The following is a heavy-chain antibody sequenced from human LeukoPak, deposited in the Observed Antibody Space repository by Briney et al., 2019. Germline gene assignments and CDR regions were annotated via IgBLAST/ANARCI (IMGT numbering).Heavy chain of an antibody. J-gene: IGHJ4*02. V-gene: IGHV1-2*02. CDR1: GYTFTGYY. CDR3: ARDASRVATINYFNY. D-gene: IGHD5-12*01. CDR2: INPNSGGT. Sequence: GASVKVSCKASGYTFTGYYMHWVRQAPGQGLEWMGWINPNSGGTNYAQKFQGRVTMTRDTSISTAYMELSRLRSDDTAVYYCARDASRVATINYFNYWGQGTLVTVSS.